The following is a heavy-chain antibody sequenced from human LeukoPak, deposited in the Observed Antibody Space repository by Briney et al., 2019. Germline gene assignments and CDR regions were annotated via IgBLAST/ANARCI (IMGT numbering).Heavy chain of an antibody. CDR1: GGTFSSYA. CDR2: IIPIFGTA. CDR3: ARGILGYCSGGSCRNPYLYYYGMDV. J-gene: IGHJ6*04. V-gene: IGHV1-69*13. Sequence: SVKVSCKASGGTFSSYAISWVRQAPGQGLEWMGGIIPIFGTANYAQKFQGRVTITADESTCTAYMELSSLRSEDTAVYYCARGILGYCSGGSCRNPYLYYYGMDVWGKGTTVTVSS. D-gene: IGHD2-15*01.